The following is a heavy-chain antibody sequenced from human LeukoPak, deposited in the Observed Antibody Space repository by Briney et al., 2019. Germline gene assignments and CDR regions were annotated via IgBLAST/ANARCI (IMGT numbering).Heavy chain of an antibody. Sequence: PSQTLSLTCTVSGGSISSGGYYWSWIRQHPGKGLDWIGYIHYSGSTYYTPSLKSRVTISVDTSKNQSSLKLSSLPAADTAVYYCARITLTTRSPTHFDYWGQGTLLTVPS. J-gene: IGHJ4*02. CDR1: GGSISSGGYY. CDR2: IHYSGST. CDR3: ARITLTTRSPTHFDY. V-gene: IGHV4-31*03. D-gene: IGHD2-15*01.